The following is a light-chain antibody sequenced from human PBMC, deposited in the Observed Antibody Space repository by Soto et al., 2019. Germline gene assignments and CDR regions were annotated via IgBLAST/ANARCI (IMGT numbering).Light chain of an antibody. CDR2: GAS. CDR3: QQYGISPLT. Sequence: EIVLTQSPGTLSLSPGERATLSCRASQSVSSSYLAWYQQKPGQAPRLLIYGASSRATGIQDKFSGSGSGTDFTLTISRLEPEDFAVYYCQQYGISPLTFGGGTKVEIK. J-gene: IGKJ4*01. CDR1: QSVSSSY. V-gene: IGKV3-20*01.